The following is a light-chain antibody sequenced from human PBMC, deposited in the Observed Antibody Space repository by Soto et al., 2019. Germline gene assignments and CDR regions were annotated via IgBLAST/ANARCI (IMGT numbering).Light chain of an antibody. CDR1: QGVSSS. CDR2: DAS. V-gene: IGKV3-11*01. CDR3: QQRSNWRLT. Sequence: EIVLTQSPATLSLSPGERATLSCRASQGVSSSLAWYQQKPGQAPRLLIYDASNRATGVPARFSGSGSGTDFTLTIISLEPEDFAVYYCQQRSNWRLTFGGGTKVEIK. J-gene: IGKJ4*01.